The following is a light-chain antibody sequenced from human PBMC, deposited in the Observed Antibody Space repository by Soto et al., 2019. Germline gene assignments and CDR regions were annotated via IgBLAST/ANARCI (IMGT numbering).Light chain of an antibody. V-gene: IGLV2-14*01. J-gene: IGLJ1*01. Sequence: QLVLTQPASVSGSPGQSITISCTGTSSDVGNYIFVSWYRQHPGKAPKLMIYDINNRPSGVSNRFSGSKSGHTASLTISGLQAEDEADYYCVSYTTSASYVFGTGTKLTVL. CDR3: VSYTTSASYV. CDR1: SSDVGNYIF. CDR2: DIN.